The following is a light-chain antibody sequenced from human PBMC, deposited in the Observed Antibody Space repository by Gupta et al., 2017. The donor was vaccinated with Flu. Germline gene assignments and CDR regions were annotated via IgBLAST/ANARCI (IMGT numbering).Light chain of an antibody. J-gene: IGKJ1*01. CDR2: KAS. CDR1: QSISSW. CDR3: QDGKT. Sequence: DIQMTQSPSTLSASVGDRVTITCRASQSISSWLAWYQQKPGKAPKLLIYKASSLESGVPSRFSGSGSGTEFTLTISSLQPDDFATYYCQDGKTFGQGTKVEIK. V-gene: IGKV1-5*03.